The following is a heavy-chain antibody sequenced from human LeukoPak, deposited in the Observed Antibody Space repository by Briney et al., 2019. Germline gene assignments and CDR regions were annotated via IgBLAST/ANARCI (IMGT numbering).Heavy chain of an antibody. V-gene: IGHV1-8*03. D-gene: IGHD6-6*01. J-gene: IGHJ6*03. Sequence: GASVKVSCKASGYTFTSYDINWVRQATGQGLEWMGWMNPNSGNTGYAQKFQGRVTITRNTSISTAYMELSSLRSEDTAVYYCARALSEYSSSRNYYMDVWGKGTTVTVSS. CDR2: MNPNSGNT. CDR1: GYTFTSYD. CDR3: ARALSEYSSSRNYYMDV.